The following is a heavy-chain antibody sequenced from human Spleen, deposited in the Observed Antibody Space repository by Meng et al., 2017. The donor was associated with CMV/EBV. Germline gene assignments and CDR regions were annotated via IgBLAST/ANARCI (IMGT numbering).Heavy chain of an antibody. CDR3: AGLAYCGGDCYSDY. J-gene: IGHJ4*02. CDR1: GFTFSSNV. CDR2: ISSSGGNT. D-gene: IGHD2-21*01. Sequence: GESLKISCAASGFTFSSNVMNWIRQTPGKGLEWVSSISSSGGNTNYADSVKGRFTISRDNAKNSLYLQMNSLRAEDTAVYYCAGLAYCGGDCYSDYWGQGTLVTVSS. V-gene: IGHV3-23*01.